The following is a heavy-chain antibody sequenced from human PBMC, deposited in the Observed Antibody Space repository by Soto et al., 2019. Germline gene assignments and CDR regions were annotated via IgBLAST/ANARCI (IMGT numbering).Heavy chain of an antibody. CDR3: ARHQRMTTVTTNWYFDL. CDR1: GGSISSSSYY. Sequence: QLQLQESGPGLVKPSETLSLTCTVSGGSISSSSYYWGWIRQPPGKGLEWIGSIYYSGSTNYNPSLKSRVTISVDTSKNQFSLKLSSVTAADTAVYYWARHQRMTTVTTNWYFDLWGRGTLVTVSS. CDR2: IYYSGST. D-gene: IGHD4-17*01. V-gene: IGHV4-39*01. J-gene: IGHJ2*01.